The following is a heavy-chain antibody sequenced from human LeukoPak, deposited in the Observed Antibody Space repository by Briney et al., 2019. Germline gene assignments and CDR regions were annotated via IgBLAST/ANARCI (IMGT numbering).Heavy chain of an antibody. CDR1: GFTFSSYS. Sequence: TGGSLRLSCAASGFTFSSYSMNWVRQAPGKGLEWVSSISSSSSYIYYADSVKGRFTISRDNAKNSLYLQMNSLRAEDTAVYYCARVGYSYSNWFDPWGQGTLVTVSS. J-gene: IGHJ5*02. V-gene: IGHV3-21*01. CDR2: ISSSSSYI. CDR3: ARVGYSYSNWFDP. D-gene: IGHD5-18*01.